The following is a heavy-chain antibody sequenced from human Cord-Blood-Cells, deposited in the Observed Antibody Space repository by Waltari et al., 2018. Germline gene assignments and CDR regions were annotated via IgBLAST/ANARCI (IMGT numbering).Heavy chain of an antibody. V-gene: IGHV1-24*01. Sequence: QVQLVQPGAEVKKPGASVKVSCKVAGDTLTALSIHCVRQAPGKGLEWMGGFDPEDGETIYAQKFQGRVTMTEDTSTDTAYMELSSLRSEDTAVYYCATLSEDFDYWGQGTLVTVSS. CDR3: ATLSEDFDY. CDR2: FDPEDGET. J-gene: IGHJ4*02. CDR1: GDTLTALS.